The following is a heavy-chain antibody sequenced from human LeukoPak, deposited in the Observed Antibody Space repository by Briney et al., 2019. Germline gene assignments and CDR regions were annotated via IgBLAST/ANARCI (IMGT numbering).Heavy chain of an antibody. CDR1: GFTFSSYW. V-gene: IGHV3-7*01. J-gene: IGHJ5*02. Sequence: PGGSLRLSCAASGFTFSSYWMSWVRQAPGKGLEWVANIKQDGSVKYYVDSVKGRFTISRDNAKNSLYLQMNSLRAEDTAVYYCAREERLDYYYDSRWFDPWGQGTLVTVSS. CDR3: AREERLDYYYDSRWFDP. D-gene: IGHD3-22*01. CDR2: IKQDGSVK.